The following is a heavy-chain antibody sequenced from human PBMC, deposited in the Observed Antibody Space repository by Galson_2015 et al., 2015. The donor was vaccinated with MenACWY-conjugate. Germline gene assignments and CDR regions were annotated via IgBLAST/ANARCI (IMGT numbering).Heavy chain of an antibody. V-gene: IGHV5-51*01. D-gene: IGHD3-10*01. CDR1: GYSFSNYW. CDR3: ARHPDYYGSGTYLGYGMDV. Sequence: QSGAEVKKPGESLKISCKGSGYSFSNYWIGWVRQMPGKGLEWMGVIYPADSDTIYSASFQGQVTISADKSISTAYLQWSSLKASDTAMYYCARHPDYYGSGTYLGYGMDVWGQGTTVTVSS. J-gene: IGHJ6*02. CDR2: IYPADSDT.